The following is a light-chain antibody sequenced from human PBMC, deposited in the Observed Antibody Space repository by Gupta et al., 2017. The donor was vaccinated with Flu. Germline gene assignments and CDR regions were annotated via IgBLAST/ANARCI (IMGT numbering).Light chain of an antibody. CDR2: AAS. J-gene: IGKJ5*01. CDR1: QSISSY. Sequence: DIQMTQSPSSLSASVGDRVTITCRASQSISSYLNWYQQKPGKAPKLLIYAASSLQSGVPSRFSGSRSGTDFTRTISSLQPEDFATYYGQQSYSTPDFGQGTQLEIK. V-gene: IGKV1-39*01. CDR3: QQSYSTPD.